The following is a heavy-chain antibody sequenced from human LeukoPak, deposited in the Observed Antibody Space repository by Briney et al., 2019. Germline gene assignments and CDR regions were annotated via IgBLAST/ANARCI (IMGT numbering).Heavy chain of an antibody. Sequence: ASVKVSRKASRYTFTSYGISWVRQAPGQELDWMGWISAYNGNTNYAQKLQGRVTMTTDTSTSTAYMELRSLRSDDTAVYYCARLPYYDILTGYYDWFDPWGQGTLVTVSS. CDR2: ISAYNGNT. D-gene: IGHD3-9*01. CDR1: RYTFTSYG. CDR3: ARLPYYDILTGYYDWFDP. J-gene: IGHJ5*02. V-gene: IGHV1-18*01.